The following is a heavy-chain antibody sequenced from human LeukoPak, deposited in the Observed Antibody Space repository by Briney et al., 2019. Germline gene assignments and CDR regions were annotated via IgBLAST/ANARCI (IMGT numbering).Heavy chain of an antibody. D-gene: IGHD5-12*01. CDR2: IKQDGSEK. Sequence: PGGSLRLSCAASGFTFSSFWMNWVRQAPGKGLEWVANIKQDGSEKNYVDSVKGRFTISRDNVKNSLYLQMNSLRAEDTAVYYCARGGLREWLRLLRGDYYYGMDVWGQGTTVTVSS. CDR3: ARGGLREWLRLLRGDYYYGMDV. J-gene: IGHJ6*02. CDR1: GFTFSSFW. V-gene: IGHV3-7*03.